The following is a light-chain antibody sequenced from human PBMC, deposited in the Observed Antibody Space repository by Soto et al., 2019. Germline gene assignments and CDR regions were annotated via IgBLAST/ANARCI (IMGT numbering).Light chain of an antibody. J-gene: IGKJ1*01. CDR3: QQYGSSLRT. V-gene: IGKV3-20*01. CDR1: QSVSSN. Sequence: EIVMTQSPATLSVSPGERATLSCRASQSVSSNLAWYQQKPGQAPRLLIYGASSRATGIPARFSGSGSGTDFTLTISRLEPEDFAVYYCQQYGSSLRTFGQGTKVDIK. CDR2: GAS.